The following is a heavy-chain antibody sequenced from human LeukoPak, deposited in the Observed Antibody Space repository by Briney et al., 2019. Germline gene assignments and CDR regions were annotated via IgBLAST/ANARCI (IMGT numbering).Heavy chain of an antibody. Sequence: PPQTLSLTCTVSGGSISSGGYYWSWIRQHPGKGLEWIGYIYYSGSTYYNPSLKSRVTISVDTSKNQFSLKLSSVTAADTAVYYCARGKRSENFDYWGQGALVTVSS. J-gene: IGHJ4*02. CDR1: GGSISSGGYY. V-gene: IGHV4-31*03. CDR2: IYYSGST. CDR3: ARGKRSENFDY.